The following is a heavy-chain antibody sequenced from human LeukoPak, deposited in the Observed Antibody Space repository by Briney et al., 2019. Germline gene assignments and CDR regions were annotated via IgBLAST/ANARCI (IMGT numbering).Heavy chain of an antibody. CDR3: ARENWGIRGPDY. CDR2: IDTSTGNP. Sequence: GASVKVSCKASGYTFSTYTINWVRQAPGQGLEWMGSIDTSTGNPTYAQDFTGRFVFSLDTSVSTAFLQIISLVSEDTAIYFCARENWGIRGPDYWGQGTLVTVSS. J-gene: IGHJ4*02. V-gene: IGHV7-4-1*02. D-gene: IGHD7-27*01. CDR1: GYTFSTYT.